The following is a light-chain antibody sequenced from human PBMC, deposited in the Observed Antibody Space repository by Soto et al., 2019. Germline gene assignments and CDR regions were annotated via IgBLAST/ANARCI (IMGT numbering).Light chain of an antibody. V-gene: IGKV3-20*01. Sequence: DIVLTQSPATLSLSPGEIATLSCRASQSVRNNLAWYQQKPGQAPRRLIFGASFRATGIPDRFSGSGSGTDFTLTISRPEPEDFAVYYCQQYGSSPTTFGQGTKVDIK. J-gene: IGKJ1*01. CDR3: QQYGSSPTT. CDR1: QSVRNN. CDR2: GAS.